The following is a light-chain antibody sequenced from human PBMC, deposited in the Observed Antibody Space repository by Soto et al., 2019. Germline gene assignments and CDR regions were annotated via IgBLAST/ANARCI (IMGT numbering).Light chain of an antibody. CDR3: AAWDDSLSGRM. J-gene: IGLJ3*02. CDR2: RND. Sequence: QSVLTQPPSASATPGQRVTISCSGSTSNIGSNSVYWYHQLPGTAPKLLIYRNDQRPSGVPDRFSGSKSGTSASLAISGRRSEDESDYYCAAWDDSLSGRMFGGGTKLTVL. V-gene: IGLV1-47*01. CDR1: TSNIGSNS.